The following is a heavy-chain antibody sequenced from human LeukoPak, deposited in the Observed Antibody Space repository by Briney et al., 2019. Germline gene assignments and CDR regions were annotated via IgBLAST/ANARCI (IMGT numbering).Heavy chain of an antibody. J-gene: IGHJ4*02. D-gene: IGHD4-17*01. CDR2: INHSGST. V-gene: IGHV4-4*02. Sequence: SETLSLTCAVSGGSISSSNWWSWVRQPPGKGLEWIGEINHSGSTNYNPSLKSRVTISVDTSKNQFSLKLSSVTAADTAVYYRARVHYGDYFGFWGQGTLVTVSS. CDR3: ARVHYGDYFGF. CDR1: GGSISSSNW.